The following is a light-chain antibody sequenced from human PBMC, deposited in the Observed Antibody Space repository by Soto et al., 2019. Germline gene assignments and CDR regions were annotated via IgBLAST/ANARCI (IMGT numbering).Light chain of an antibody. CDR2: EVT. J-gene: IGLJ1*01. V-gene: IGLV2-14*03. CDR3: SSFTRGSTPFV. CDR1: SSDIGDYNY. Sequence: QSALTQPASVSGSRGQSITISCTGTSSDIGDYNYVSWYKQYPGKAPKLIIFEVTNRPAGISNRFSGSKSGNTASLTISGLQAEDEADYYCSSFTRGSTPFVFGSGTKLTVL.